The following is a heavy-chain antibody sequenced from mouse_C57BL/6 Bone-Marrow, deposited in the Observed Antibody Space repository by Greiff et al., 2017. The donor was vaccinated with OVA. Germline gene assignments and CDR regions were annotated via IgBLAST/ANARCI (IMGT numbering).Heavy chain of an antibody. CDR3: ARDDYDVGWFAY. Sequence: QVQLQQPGAELVRPGSSVKLSCKASGYTFTSYWMHWVKQRPIQGLEWIGTIDPSDSETHSNQKFKDKATVTVDKSSSTAYMQLSSLTAEDSAVYDCARDDYDVGWFAYWGQGTLVTVSA. J-gene: IGHJ3*01. CDR2: IDPSDSET. CDR1: GYTFTSYW. V-gene: IGHV1-52*01. D-gene: IGHD2-4*01.